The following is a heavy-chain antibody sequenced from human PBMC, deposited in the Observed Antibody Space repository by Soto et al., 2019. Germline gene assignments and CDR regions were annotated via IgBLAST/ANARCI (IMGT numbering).Heavy chain of an antibody. V-gene: IGHV3-23*01. CDR3: AKESTGSGWGNVNWFDP. Sequence: GGSLRLSCAASGFTFSSYGMSWVRQAPRKGLAWVSAISGGGGSTFYADSVKGRFTISRDNSKNTLYLQMNSLRAEDTAVYYCAKESTGSGWGNVNWFDPWGQGTLVTVSS. D-gene: IGHD6-19*01. J-gene: IGHJ5*02. CDR2: ISGGGGST. CDR1: GFTFSSYG.